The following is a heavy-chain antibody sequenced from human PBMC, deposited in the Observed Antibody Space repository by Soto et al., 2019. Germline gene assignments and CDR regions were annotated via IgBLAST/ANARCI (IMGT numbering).Heavy chain of an antibody. Sequence: SQTLSLTCAISGDSVSSYSAAWNWIRQSPSGGLEWLGRTYYRSRFFSDYAESVKSRIIINPDTSKNQFSLQLKSVTPEDSAVYYCVRDRYSSSGWFDPWGQGTPVTVSS. D-gene: IGHD3-10*01. CDR2: TYYRSRFFS. V-gene: IGHV6-1*01. CDR3: VRDRYSSSGWFDP. J-gene: IGHJ5*02. CDR1: GDSVSSYSAA.